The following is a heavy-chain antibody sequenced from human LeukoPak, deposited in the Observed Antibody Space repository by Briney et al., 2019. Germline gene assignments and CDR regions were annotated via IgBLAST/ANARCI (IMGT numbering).Heavy chain of an antibody. D-gene: IGHD3-10*01. CDR1: GGSFSGYY. V-gene: IGHV4-34*01. CDR2: INHSGST. Sequence: SETLSLTCGVSGGSFSGYYWSWIRQPPGKGLEWIGEINHSGSTNYNPSLKSRVTISVDTSKNQFSLKLSSVTAADTAVYYCARNGSGRYFDYWGQGTLVTVSS. J-gene: IGHJ4*02. CDR3: ARNGSGRYFDY.